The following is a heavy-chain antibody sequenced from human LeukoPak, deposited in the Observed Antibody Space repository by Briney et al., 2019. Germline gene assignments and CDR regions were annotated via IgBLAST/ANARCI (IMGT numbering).Heavy chain of an antibody. V-gene: IGHV1-2*06. CDR2: INPNSGGK. CDR3: ARGSYGYISYYFDY. CDR1: GYTLTGYY. Sequence: ASVKVSCKASGYTLTGYYMHWVRQAPGQGLEWMGRINPNSGGKHYAQKFQGRVTMTRDTSISTAYMELSRLRSDDTAVYYCARGSYGYISYYFDYWGQGTLVTVSS. J-gene: IGHJ4*02. D-gene: IGHD5-18*01.